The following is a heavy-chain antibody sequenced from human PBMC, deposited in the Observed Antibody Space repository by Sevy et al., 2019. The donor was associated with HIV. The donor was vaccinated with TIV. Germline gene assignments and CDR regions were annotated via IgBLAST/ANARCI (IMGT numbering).Heavy chain of an antibody. CDR1: GGSISSYY. J-gene: IGHJ4*02. V-gene: IGHV4-59*01. D-gene: IGHD3-3*01. CDR3: ARALYYDFWSGLVFDY. Sequence: SETLSLTCTVSGGSISSYYWSWIRQPPGKGLEWIGYIYYSGSTNYNPSLKSRVTISLDTSKNQFSLKLSSVTAADTAVYYCARALYYDFWSGLVFDYWGQGTLVTVSS. CDR2: IYYSGST.